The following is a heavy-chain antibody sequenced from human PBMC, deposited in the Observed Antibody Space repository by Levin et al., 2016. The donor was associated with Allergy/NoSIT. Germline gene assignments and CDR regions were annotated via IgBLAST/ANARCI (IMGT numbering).Heavy chain of an antibody. CDR1: GGTFSSYA. Sequence: ASVKVSCKASGGTFSSYAISWVRQAPGQGLEWMGWISAYNGNTNYAQKLQGRVTMTTDTSTSTAYMELRSLRSDDTAVYYCARTKLRFLGGSIDYWGQGTLVTVSS. J-gene: IGHJ4*02. V-gene: IGHV1-18*01. D-gene: IGHD3-3*01. CDR3: ARTKLRFLGGSIDY. CDR2: ISAYNGNT.